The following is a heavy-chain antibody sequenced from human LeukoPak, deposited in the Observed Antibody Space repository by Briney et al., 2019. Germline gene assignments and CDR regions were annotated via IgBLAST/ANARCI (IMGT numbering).Heavy chain of an antibody. CDR3: ARNDYGGNSGFR. CDR2: IYYSGST. V-gene: IGHV4-30-4*08. CDR1: GGSISSGDYY. Sequence: SETLSPTCTVSGGSISSGDYYWSWIRQPPGKGLEWIGYIYYSGSTYYNPSLKSRVTISVDTSKNQFSLKLSSVTAADTAVYYCARNDYGGNSGFRWGQGTLVTVSS. D-gene: IGHD4-23*01. J-gene: IGHJ4*02.